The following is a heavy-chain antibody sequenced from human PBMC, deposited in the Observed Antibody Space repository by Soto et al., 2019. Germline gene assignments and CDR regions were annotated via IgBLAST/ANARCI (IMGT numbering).Heavy chain of an antibody. J-gene: IGHJ5*02. CDR3: ARTYQQQLPPDNWFDP. CDR2: IYHSGST. Sequence: PSETLSLTCAVSGGSISTGDYSWSWIRQPPGKGLEWIGYIYHSGSTYYNPSLKSRVTISVDRSKNQFSLKLSSMTAADTAVYYCARTYQQQLPPDNWFDPWGQGTLVTVSS. CDR1: GGSISTGDYS. D-gene: IGHD6-13*01. V-gene: IGHV4-30-2*01.